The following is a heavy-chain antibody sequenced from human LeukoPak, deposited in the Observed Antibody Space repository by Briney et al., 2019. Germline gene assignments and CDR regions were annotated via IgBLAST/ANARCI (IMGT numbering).Heavy chain of an antibody. CDR2: IYTSGST. CDR1: GGSISSGDYY. Sequence: SETLSLTCTVSGGSISSGDYYWSWIRQPAGKGLEWIGRIYTSGSTNYNPSLKSRVTMSVDTSKNQFSLKLSSVTAADTAVYYCARSFSDYYYGMDVWGQGTTVTVSS. D-gene: IGHD3-3*02. J-gene: IGHJ6*02. V-gene: IGHV4-61*02. CDR3: ARSFSDYYYGMDV.